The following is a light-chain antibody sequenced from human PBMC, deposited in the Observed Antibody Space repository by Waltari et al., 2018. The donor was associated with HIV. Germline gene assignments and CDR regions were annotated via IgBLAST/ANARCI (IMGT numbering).Light chain of an antibody. J-gene: IGKJ1*01. V-gene: IGKV1-39*01. Sequence: DIQMTQSPSSLSASVGDRVTITCRARQIIANYLNWYQHKPGKAPKVLIFAAATLQSGVPTRFNVTGYGTDFSPTLTSLQRGAFATHYCQQTYITPRTFGQGTKVEL. CDR3: QQTYITPRT. CDR1: QIIANY. CDR2: AAA.